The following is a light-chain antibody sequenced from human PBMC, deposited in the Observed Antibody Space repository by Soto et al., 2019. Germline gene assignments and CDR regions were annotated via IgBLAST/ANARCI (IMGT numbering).Light chain of an antibody. V-gene: IGKV1-33*01. J-gene: IGKJ4*01. CDR1: QDISNY. CDR3: QHYDNLPL. Sequence: DIPMTQSPSSLSASVGDRVTITCQASQDISNYLNWYQQKPGKAPKLLIYDASNLETGVPSRFSGSGSGTDFTFTISSLQPEDIATYYCQHYDNLPLFGGGTKVEIK. CDR2: DAS.